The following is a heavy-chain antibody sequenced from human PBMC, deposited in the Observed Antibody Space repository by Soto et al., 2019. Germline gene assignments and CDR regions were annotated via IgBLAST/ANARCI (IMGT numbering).Heavy chain of an antibody. CDR1: GYTFTSYG. D-gene: IGHD2-2*01. CDR3: ARALSPYCSSTSCYDVVGYGMDV. Sequence: ASVKVSCKASGYTFTSYGISWVRQAPGQGLEWMGWISAYNGNTNYAQKLQGRVTMTTDTSTSTAYMELRSLRSDDTAVYYCARALSPYCSSTSCYDVVGYGMDVWGQGTTVTVS. J-gene: IGHJ6*02. V-gene: IGHV1-18*01. CDR2: ISAYNGNT.